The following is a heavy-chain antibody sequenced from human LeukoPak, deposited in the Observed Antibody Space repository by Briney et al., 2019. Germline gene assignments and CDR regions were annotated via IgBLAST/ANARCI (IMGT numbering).Heavy chain of an antibody. J-gene: IGHJ4*02. CDR3: AKDYSNIPAPANPLFDY. CDR1: GFTFSSYA. D-gene: IGHD6-13*01. CDR2: ITGTGDTT. Sequence: GGSLRLSCAASGFTFSSYAVSWVRQAPGKGLEWVSRITGTGDTTFYADSVKGRCTISRDNSENTLYLQMNSLRAEDTALYYCAKDYSNIPAPANPLFDYWGQGTLVTVSS. V-gene: IGHV3-23*01.